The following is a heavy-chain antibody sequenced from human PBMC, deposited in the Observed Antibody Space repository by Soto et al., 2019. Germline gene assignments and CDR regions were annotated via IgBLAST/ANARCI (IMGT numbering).Heavy chain of an antibody. CDR1: GGTFSSYA. CDR3: ARSRGSGCFDH. J-gene: IGHJ4*02. Sequence: ASVKVSCKASGGTFSSYAISWVRQAPGQGLEWMGGIIPIFGTANYGQKIQGRVTITAHESTNTAYMALSSLRSEDTAVYYCARSRGSGCFDHWGQGTLVTVSS. CDR2: IIPIFGTA. D-gene: IGHD3-10*01. V-gene: IGHV1-69*13.